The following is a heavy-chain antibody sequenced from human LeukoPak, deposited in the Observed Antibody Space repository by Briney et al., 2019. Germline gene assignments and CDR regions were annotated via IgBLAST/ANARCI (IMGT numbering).Heavy chain of an antibody. CDR2: ISVYNGNT. D-gene: IGHD1-26*01. V-gene: IGHV1-18*04. J-gene: IGHJ4*02. CDR1: GYTFTNYY. CDR3: ARDQSGSYVY. Sequence: GASVKVSCRASGYTFTNYYMHWVRQAPGQGLEWMGWISVYNGNTNYAQKFQGRVTMTADTSTSTAYMELRSLRSDDTAVYYCARDQSGSYVYWGQGTLVTVSS.